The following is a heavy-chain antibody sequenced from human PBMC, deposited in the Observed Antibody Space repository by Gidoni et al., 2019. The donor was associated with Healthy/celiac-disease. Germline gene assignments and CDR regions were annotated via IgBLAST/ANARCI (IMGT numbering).Heavy chain of an antibody. CDR3: ARDAGTMDFHYYGMDV. J-gene: IGHJ6*02. V-gene: IGHV3-53*01. Sequence: EVQLVESGGGLIKPGGSTRPSCAASGFTVSRNYLSWVHQAPGKGLEWVAFIYSGGSTYYADSVKGRFTISRDNSKNTLYLQMSSLRAEDTAVYYCARDAGTMDFHYYGMDVWGQGTTVTVSS. CDR2: IYSGGST. D-gene: IGHD2-2*01. CDR1: GFTVSRNY.